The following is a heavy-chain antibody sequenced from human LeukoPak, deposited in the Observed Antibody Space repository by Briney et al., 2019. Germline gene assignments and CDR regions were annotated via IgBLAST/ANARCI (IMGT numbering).Heavy chain of an antibody. CDR1: GFTFSSYA. Sequence: GGSLRLSCAASGFTFSSYAMSWVRQAPGKGLEWVSAISGSDRSTYYADSVKGRFTISRDNAKNSLSLLMNNLRADDTARYYCARVGRGYSYGYLGYFDYWGQGTLVTVSS. J-gene: IGHJ4*02. V-gene: IGHV3-23*01. CDR2: ISGSDRST. CDR3: ARVGRGYSYGYLGYFDY. D-gene: IGHD5-18*01.